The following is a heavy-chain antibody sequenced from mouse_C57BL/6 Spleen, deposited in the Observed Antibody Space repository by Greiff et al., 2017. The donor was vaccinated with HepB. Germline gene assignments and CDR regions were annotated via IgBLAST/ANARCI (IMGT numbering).Heavy chain of an antibody. CDR2: INPNYGTT. J-gene: IGHJ3*01. CDR3: ARAGDYDTRPWFAY. V-gene: IGHV1-39*01. Sequence: VQLQQSGPELVKPGASVKISCKASGYSFTDYNMNWVKQSNGKSLEWIGVINPNYGTTSYNQKFKGKATLTVDQSSSTAYMQLNSLTSADSAVYYCARAGDYDTRPWFAYWGQGTLVTVSA. CDR1: GYSFTDYN. D-gene: IGHD2-4*01.